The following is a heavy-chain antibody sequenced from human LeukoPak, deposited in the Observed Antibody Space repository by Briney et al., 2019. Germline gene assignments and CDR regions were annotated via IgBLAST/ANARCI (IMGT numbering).Heavy chain of an antibody. J-gene: IGHJ4*02. Sequence: KASETLSLTCTVSGGSISSYYWSWIRQPAGKGLEWIGYIYYSGSTNYNPSLKSRVTISVDTSKNQFSLKLSSVTAADTAVYYCARYTYYYDSSGYEYYFDYWGQGTLVTVSS. CDR2: IYYSGST. CDR3: ARYTYYYDSSGYEYYFDY. D-gene: IGHD3-22*01. V-gene: IGHV4-59*01. CDR1: GGSISSYY.